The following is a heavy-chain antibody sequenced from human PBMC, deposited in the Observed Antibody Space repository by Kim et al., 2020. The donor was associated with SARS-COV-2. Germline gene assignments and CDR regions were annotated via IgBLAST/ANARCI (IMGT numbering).Heavy chain of an antibody. Sequence: GGSLRLSCAASGFTFSSYGMHWVRQAPGKGLEWVAVISYDGSNKYYADSVKGRFTISRDNSKNTLYLQMNSLRAEDTAVYYCAKGGVGATAEWFDPWGQGTLVTVSS. CDR1: GFTFSSYG. D-gene: IGHD1-26*01. V-gene: IGHV3-30*18. CDR3: AKGGVGATAEWFDP. J-gene: IGHJ5*02. CDR2: ISYDGSNK.